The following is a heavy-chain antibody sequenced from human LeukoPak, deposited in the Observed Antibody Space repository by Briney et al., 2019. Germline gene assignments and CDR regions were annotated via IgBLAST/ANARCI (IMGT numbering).Heavy chain of an antibody. CDR3: AREWMPDTYYYDSSGYQGPFDY. J-gene: IGHJ4*02. Sequence: ASVKVSCKASGGTFSSYAISWVRQAPGQGLEWMGRIIPILGIANYAQKFQGRVTITADESTSTAYMELSSLRSEDTAVYYCAREWMPDTYYYDSSGYQGPFDYWGQGTLVTVSS. V-gene: IGHV1-69*04. CDR2: IIPILGIA. D-gene: IGHD3-22*01. CDR1: GGTFSSYA.